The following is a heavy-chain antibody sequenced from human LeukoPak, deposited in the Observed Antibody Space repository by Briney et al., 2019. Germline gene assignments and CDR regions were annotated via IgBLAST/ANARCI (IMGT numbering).Heavy chain of an antibody. CDR3: AKEGYYYESSGYQH. J-gene: IGHJ4*02. Sequence: QPGGSLRLSCAASGFTFNNYGMYWVRQAPGKGLEWVAFIRYNGNNQYYADSVKGRFTISRDNSKNSLYLQMNSLRAEDTAVYYCAKEGYYYESSGYQHWGQGTLVTVSS. V-gene: IGHV3-30*02. CDR2: IRYNGNNQ. CDR1: GFTFNNYG. D-gene: IGHD3-22*01.